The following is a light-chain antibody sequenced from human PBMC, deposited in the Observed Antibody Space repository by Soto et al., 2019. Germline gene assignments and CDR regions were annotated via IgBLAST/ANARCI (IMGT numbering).Light chain of an antibody. V-gene: IGKV3-20*01. CDR2: GTS. CDR3: QQYNNWPPYT. CDR1: QSVSSKY. J-gene: IGKJ5*01. Sequence: EIVLTQSPGTLSLSPGERATLSCRASQSVSSKYLAWYQQKPGQAPRVLIYGTSIRASGVPERFSGSGSGTDFTLTISRLEPEDFAVYYCQQYNNWPPYTFGQGTRLEIK.